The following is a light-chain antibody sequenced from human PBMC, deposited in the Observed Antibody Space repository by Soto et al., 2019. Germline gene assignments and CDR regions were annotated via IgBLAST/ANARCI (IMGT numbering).Light chain of an antibody. CDR3: QQYNSYSKT. Sequence: DIQMTQSPSSLSASVGDRFIITCRASQSISSWLAWYQQKPGKAPKLLIYKASSLESGVPSRFSGSGSGTEFTLTISSLQPDDFATYYCQQYNSYSKTFGQGTKVDIK. J-gene: IGKJ1*01. V-gene: IGKV1-5*03. CDR1: QSISSW. CDR2: KAS.